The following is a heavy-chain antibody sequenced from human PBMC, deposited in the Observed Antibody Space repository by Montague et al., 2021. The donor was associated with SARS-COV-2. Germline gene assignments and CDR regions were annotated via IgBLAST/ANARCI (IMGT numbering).Heavy chain of an antibody. CDR2: INHSGST. D-gene: IGHD3-3*01. CDR1: GGSFSGYY. Sequence: SETLSLTCAVYGGSFSGYYWSWIRQPPGKGLEWIGEINHSGSTNYNPSLKSRVTISVDTSKNQFSLKLSSVTAADTAVYYCARGPGVVIILAIYYYSGMDVWGQGTTVTVSS. CDR3: ARGPGVVIILAIYYYSGMDV. J-gene: IGHJ6*02. V-gene: IGHV4-34*01.